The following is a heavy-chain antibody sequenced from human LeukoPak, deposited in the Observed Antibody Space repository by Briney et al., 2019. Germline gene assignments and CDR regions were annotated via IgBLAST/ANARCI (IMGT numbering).Heavy chain of an antibody. CDR3: SRSQFDY. CDR1: GFPFSSYR. J-gene: IGHJ4*02. Sequence: GGSLRLSCETSGFPFSSYRMLWVRQAPGKGLVWVSRISGDGTIKTYADFVRGRFTISRDNTKNILYLQMNSLRVEDTAIYFCSRSQFDYWGQGVLVTVSS. CDR2: ISGDGTIK. V-gene: IGHV3-74*03.